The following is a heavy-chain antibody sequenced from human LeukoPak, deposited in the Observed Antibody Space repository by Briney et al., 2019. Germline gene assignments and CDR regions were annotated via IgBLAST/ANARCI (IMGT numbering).Heavy chain of an antibody. CDR3: AKGSVGGDGYSYAGHY. CDR2: ISGSGGRT. Sequence: PGGSLRLSCAASGLTVSSNYMSWVRQAAGKGLEWVSTISGSGGRTYYADSVKGWLTISRDNSKNTLYLQMNSLRAEDTAIYYCAKGSVGGDGYSYAGHYWGQGTLVTVSS. CDR1: GLTVSSNY. D-gene: IGHD5-24*01. J-gene: IGHJ4*02. V-gene: IGHV3-23*01.